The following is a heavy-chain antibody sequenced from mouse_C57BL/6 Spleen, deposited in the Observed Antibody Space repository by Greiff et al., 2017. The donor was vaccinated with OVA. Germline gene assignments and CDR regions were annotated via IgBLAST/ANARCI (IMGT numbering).Heavy chain of an antibody. CDR2: FHPYNDDT. J-gene: IGHJ2*01. Sequence: QVQLQQSGAELVKPGASVKMSCKASGYTFTTYPIEWMKQNHGKSLEWIGNFHPYNDDTKYNEKFKGKATLTVEKSSSTVYLELSLLTSDDSAVYYCAREGYYGSSLYYFDYWGQGTTLTVSS. CDR1: GYTFTTYP. V-gene: IGHV1-47*01. CDR3: AREGYYGSSLYYFDY. D-gene: IGHD1-1*01.